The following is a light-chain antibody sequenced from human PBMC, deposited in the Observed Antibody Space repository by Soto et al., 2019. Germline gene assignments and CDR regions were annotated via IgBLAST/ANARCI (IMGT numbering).Light chain of an antibody. J-gene: IGKJ2*01. CDR2: DAS. Sequence: DIQMTPSPSSLSASGGARVTITCQASQDISNYLNWYQQKPGKAPKLLIYDASNLETGVPSRFSGSGSGTDFTFTISSLQPEDIATYYCQQYDNLPGTFGQGTKLEIK. CDR3: QQYDNLPGT. V-gene: IGKV1-33*01. CDR1: QDISNY.